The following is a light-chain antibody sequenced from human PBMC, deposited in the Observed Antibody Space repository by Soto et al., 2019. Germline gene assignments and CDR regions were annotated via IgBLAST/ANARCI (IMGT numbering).Light chain of an antibody. Sequence: EIVLTQSPGTLSLSPGERATLSCRASQSVSSSTYLAWYQQKPGQAPRLLIYDAATRATGIPDRFSGSGSGTDFTLTISRLEPEDFAVYYCQQYGDSPTTFGQGTRLEIK. CDR3: QQYGDSPTT. V-gene: IGKV3-20*01. CDR1: QSVSSSTY. J-gene: IGKJ5*01. CDR2: DAA.